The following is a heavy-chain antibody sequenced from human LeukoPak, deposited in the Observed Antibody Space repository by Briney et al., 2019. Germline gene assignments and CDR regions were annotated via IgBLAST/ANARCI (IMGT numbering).Heavy chain of an antibody. Sequence: GGSLRLSCAASGFTFSETWMSWVCQAPGKGLEWVANIRPDGSSGAYVDSVEGRFAISRDNAKSSLSLQMNTLRVEDTAVYYCWHPLIQGAVSWGQGTLVTVSS. D-gene: IGHD3-10*01. CDR2: IRPDGSSG. V-gene: IGHV3-7*01. J-gene: IGHJ5*02. CDR1: GFTFSETW. CDR3: WHPLIQGAVS.